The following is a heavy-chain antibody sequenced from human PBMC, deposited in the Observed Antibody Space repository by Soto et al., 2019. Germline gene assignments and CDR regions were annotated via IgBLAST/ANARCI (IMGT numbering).Heavy chain of an antibody. CDR1: GFIFSNAW. D-gene: IGHD3-22*01. CDR2: VKSKTDGGTT. J-gene: IGHJ4*02. CDR3: TTDHPYNYDSSCYDN. Sequence: ESGGDLVKPGGSLRLSCAGSGFIFSNAWINWVRQAPGKGLEWVGHVKSKTDGGTTNYAAPVKGRCTISRDDSKNTVFLQMNSLKTEDTAVYYCTTDHPYNYDSSCYDNWGQGTLVTVSS. V-gene: IGHV3-15*07.